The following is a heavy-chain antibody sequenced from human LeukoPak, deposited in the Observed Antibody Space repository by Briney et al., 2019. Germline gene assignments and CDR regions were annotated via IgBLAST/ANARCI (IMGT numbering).Heavy chain of an antibody. Sequence: GGSLRLSCAASGFMFSSNWMSWVRLAPGKGLEWVANIKEDGTETYYVDSVKGRFTVSRDNAKSSLYLQMNSLRVEDTAVYYCAKEGRSLQTYWGQGTLVTVSS. CDR3: AKEGRSLQTY. CDR2: IKEDGTET. J-gene: IGHJ4*02. V-gene: IGHV3-7*03. CDR1: GFMFSSNW. D-gene: IGHD5-24*01.